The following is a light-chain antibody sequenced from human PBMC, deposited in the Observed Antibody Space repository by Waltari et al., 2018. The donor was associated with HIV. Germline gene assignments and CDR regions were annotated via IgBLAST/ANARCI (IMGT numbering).Light chain of an antibody. CDR3: QQFGSSPRT. CDR1: QSLRSIY. J-gene: IGKJ5*01. V-gene: IGKV3-20*01. CDR2: GTS. Sequence: EIVLTQSPGTLSLSPGEGATLSCWASQSLRSIYVGWHQQRPGQAPRLLVHGTSNRATGIPDRFRSSGSGTNFTLTIIRLEPEDFAVYYCQQFGSSPRTFGQGTRLEIK.